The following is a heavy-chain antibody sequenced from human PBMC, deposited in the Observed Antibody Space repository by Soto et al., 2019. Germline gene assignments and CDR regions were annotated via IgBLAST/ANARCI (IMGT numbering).Heavy chain of an antibody. CDR3: SGVYLCDCRGGSCYGYGEFDY. Sequence: PGESLKISCRGSGYSFTSYWIGWVRQMPGKGLEWMGIIYPGDSDTRYSPSFQGQVTISADKSISTAYLQWSSLKASDTAMYYCSGVYLCDCRGGSCYGYGEFDYWGQGALVTVSS. J-gene: IGHJ4*02. D-gene: IGHD2-15*01. CDR1: GYSFTSYW. CDR2: IYPGDSDT. V-gene: IGHV5-51*01.